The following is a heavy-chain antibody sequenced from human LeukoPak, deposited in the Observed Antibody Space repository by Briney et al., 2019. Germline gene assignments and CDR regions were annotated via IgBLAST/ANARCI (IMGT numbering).Heavy chain of an antibody. Sequence: PGGSLRLSCAASGFTFSSYSMNWVRQAPEKGLEWVSSISSSSSYIYYADSVKGRFTISRDNAKNSLYLQMTSLRAEDTAVYYCARNRPTQEMDYWGQGTLVTVSS. CDR2: ISSSSSYI. V-gene: IGHV3-21*01. CDR1: GFTFSSYS. D-gene: IGHD5-24*01. J-gene: IGHJ4*02. CDR3: ARNRPTQEMDY.